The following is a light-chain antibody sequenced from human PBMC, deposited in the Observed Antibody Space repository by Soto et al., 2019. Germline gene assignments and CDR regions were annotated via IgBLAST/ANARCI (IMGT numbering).Light chain of an antibody. CDR1: SSDVGGYKY. V-gene: IGLV2-14*01. J-gene: IGLJ1*01. CDR3: ISYRGDTNPYV. CDR2: EVS. Sequence: QSVLTQPASVSGSPGQSITISCTGTSSDVGGYKYVSWYQRHPGKAPQLLISEVSNRPSWVSDRFSGSKTGNTASLTISGLQAEDEADYYCISYRGDTNPYVFGTGTKVTVL.